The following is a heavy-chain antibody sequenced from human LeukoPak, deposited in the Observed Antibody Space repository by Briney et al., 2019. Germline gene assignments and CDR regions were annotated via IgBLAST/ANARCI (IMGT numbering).Heavy chain of an antibody. D-gene: IGHD3-22*01. CDR2: IYYSGST. Sequence: SQTLSLTCTVSGGSISSGGYYWSWIRQHPGKGLEWIGYIYYSGSTYYNPSLKSRVTISVDTSKNRFSLKLSSVTAADTAVYYCARHQPGGSGYCDYWGQGILVTVSS. J-gene: IGHJ4*02. CDR3: ARHQPGGSGYCDY. CDR1: GGSISSGGYY. V-gene: IGHV4-31*03.